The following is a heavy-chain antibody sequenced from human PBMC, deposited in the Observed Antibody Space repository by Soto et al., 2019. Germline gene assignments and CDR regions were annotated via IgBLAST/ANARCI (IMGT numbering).Heavy chain of an antibody. V-gene: IGHV1-8*01. Sequence: GASLKFSCKASGYTFTSYDINWVRQATGQGLEYLGWMNPNSGNTGYVQKFQGRVTMTRDTSISTAYMELSSLRSEDSAVYFCARGIKYGAYSRWFDPWG. D-gene: IGHD4-17*01. CDR1: GYTFTSYD. J-gene: IGHJ5*02. CDR2: MNPNSGNT. CDR3: ARGIKYGAYSRWFDP.